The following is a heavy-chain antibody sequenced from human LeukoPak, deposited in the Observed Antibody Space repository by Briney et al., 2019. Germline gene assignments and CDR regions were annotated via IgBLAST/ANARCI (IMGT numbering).Heavy chain of an antibody. Sequence: GGSLRLSCAASRFTVTSNHMSWGRQAPGRGLEWVSVIYNGDNTAYADSVKGRFTISRDNSKSTLYLQMNTLRAEDTAVYFCARASQWLAFDIWGQGTLVTVSS. CDR3: ARASQWLAFDI. CDR2: IYNGDNT. V-gene: IGHV3-66*01. J-gene: IGHJ4*02. CDR1: RFTVTSNH. D-gene: IGHD6-19*01.